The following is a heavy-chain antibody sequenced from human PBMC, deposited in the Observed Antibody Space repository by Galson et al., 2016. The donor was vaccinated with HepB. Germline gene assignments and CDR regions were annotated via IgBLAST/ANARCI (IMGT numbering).Heavy chain of an antibody. CDR2: IKQDGGEK. V-gene: IGHV3-7*03. CDR3: ARGYPFSVYYGISFDY. CDR1: GFTFSDYW. D-gene: IGHD3-22*01. Sequence: SLRLSCAASGFTFSDYWMNWVRQAPGKGLQWVANIKQDGGEKYCVDSVKGRFTISRDNAKNSLYLQMNSLRPDDTAVNCCARGYPFSVYYGISFDYWGQGSLVTVSS. J-gene: IGHJ4*02.